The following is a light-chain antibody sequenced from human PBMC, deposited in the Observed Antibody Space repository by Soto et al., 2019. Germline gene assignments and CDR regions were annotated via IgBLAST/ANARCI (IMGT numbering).Light chain of an antibody. CDR3: QQYYTYST. CDR2: GAS. V-gene: IGKV1-5*01. CDR1: QSISTS. J-gene: IGKJ1*01. Sequence: DIQLTQSPSTLSASVGYRVTITCRATQSISTSLAWYQQKPGKAPTLLISGASNLESGVPSRFSGSGSGTEFTLTISSLQPDDFSSYYCQQYYTYSTFGQGTKVDIK.